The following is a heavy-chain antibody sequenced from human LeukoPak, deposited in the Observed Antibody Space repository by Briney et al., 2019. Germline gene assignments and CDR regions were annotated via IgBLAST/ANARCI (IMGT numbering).Heavy chain of an antibody. CDR3: ARSNQADDY. D-gene: IGHD1-14*01. CDR1: GFTFSSYW. CDR2: INPGGSSI. J-gene: IGHJ4*02. V-gene: IGHV3-74*01. Sequence: GRSLRLSCAASGFTFSSYWLHWVRQARGRGLVWVARINPGGSSITYADSVKGRFTISRDNAKNTLYLQMDSLRAEDTGVYYCARSNQADDYWGQGTLVTVSS.